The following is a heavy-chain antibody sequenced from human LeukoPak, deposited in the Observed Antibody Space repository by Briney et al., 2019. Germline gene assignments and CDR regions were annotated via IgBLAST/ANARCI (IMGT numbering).Heavy chain of an antibody. CDR1: VGSVSSGDYF. Sequence: SETLSLTCTVSVGSVSSGDYFWSWIRQHPGKGLEWMGYIHYSGSTYYNPSLKSRVTISVDTSKSQIYLKLSSVTAADTAVYYCARDARPGSGHGFDPWGQGTLVTVSS. D-gene: IGHD5-12*01. CDR2: IHYSGST. V-gene: IGHV4-31*03. J-gene: IGHJ5*02. CDR3: ARDARPGSGHGFDP.